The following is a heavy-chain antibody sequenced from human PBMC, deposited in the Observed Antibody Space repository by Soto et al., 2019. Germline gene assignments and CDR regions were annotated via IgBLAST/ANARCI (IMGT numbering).Heavy chain of an antibody. CDR3: TKGYCSRTSCYFDYYAPEV. CDR2: ISGSGGST. Sequence: GGSLRLSCAASVFTFNTYAMSLVRQAPGKGLEWVSAISGSGGSTHYADSVKGRFTISRYNSKNTVYLQMNSLRAEDTAVYYCTKGYCSRTSCYFDYYAPEVWGQGTAVTVSS. J-gene: IGHJ6*02. D-gene: IGHD2-2*01. V-gene: IGHV3-23*01. CDR1: VFTFNTYA.